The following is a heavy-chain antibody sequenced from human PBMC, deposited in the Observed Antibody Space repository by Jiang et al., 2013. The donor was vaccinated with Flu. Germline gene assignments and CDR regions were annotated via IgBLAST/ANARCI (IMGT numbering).Heavy chain of an antibody. Sequence: FSSYTISWVRQAPGQGLEWMGRIIPILGIANYAQKFQGRVTITADKSTSTAYMELSSLRSEDTAVYYCARDEPYCSGGSCYSSRAWFDPWGQGTLVTVSS. D-gene: IGHD2-15*01. V-gene: IGHV1-69*04. CDR3: ARDEPYCSGGSCYSSRAWFDP. J-gene: IGHJ5*02. CDR2: IIPILGIA. CDR1: FSSYT.